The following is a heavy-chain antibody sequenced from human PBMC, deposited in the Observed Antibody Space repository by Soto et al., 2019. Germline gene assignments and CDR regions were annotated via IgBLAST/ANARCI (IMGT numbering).Heavy chain of an antibody. D-gene: IGHD3-22*01. CDR3: ARGAFQSSGYYYVLPFDY. CDR2: INPNSGGT. Sequence: ASVQVSCKASGYTFTGYYMHWVRQAPGQGLEWMGWINPNSGGTNYAQKFQGRVTMTRDTSISTAYMELSRLRSDDTAVYYCARGAFQSSGYYYVLPFDYWGQGTLVTVSS. J-gene: IGHJ4*02. CDR1: GYTFTGYY. V-gene: IGHV1-2*02.